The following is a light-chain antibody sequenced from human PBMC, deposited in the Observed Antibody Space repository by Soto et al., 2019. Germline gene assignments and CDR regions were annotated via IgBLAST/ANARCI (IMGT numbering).Light chain of an antibody. CDR2: EVS. CDR1: SNVVGSYNL. J-gene: IGLJ2*01. CDR3: CSKSGGTSVI. V-gene: IGLV2-23*02. Sequence: QCALSQPASVSESPGQTITISCTATSNVVGSYNLVSWYQQHPGKVPKLVIYEVSNRPSGVSARFSGSKSGNTASLTISGLQVEDEADYYCCSKSGGTSVIFGGGTKVTVL.